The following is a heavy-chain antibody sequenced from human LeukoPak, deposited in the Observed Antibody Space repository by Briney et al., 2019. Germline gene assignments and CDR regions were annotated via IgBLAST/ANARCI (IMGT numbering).Heavy chain of an antibody. V-gene: IGHV3-66*01. CDR3: AKDPGSRDGYNAGYFQH. CDR2: IYSGGST. CDR1: GFTVSSNY. J-gene: IGHJ1*01. Sequence: GGSLRLSCAASGFTVSSNYMSWVRQAPGKGLEWVSVIYSGGSTYYADSVKGRFTISRDNSKNTLYLQMNSLRAEDTAVYYCAKDPGSRDGYNAGYFQHWGQGTLVTVSS. D-gene: IGHD5-24*01.